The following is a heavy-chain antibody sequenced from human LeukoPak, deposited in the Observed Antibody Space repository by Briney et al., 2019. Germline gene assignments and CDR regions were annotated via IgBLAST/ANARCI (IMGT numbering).Heavy chain of an antibody. V-gene: IGHV4-59*11. Sequence: SETLSLTCTVSGGSISPLYRGWIRQPPGKGLEFIGYIYDSGAANYNPSLKSRVTLSVDTSKNQFSLKLNSVTAADTAVYYCARGGVTAKYYFDSWGQGTLVTVSS. CDR1: GGSISPLY. CDR2: IYDSGAA. J-gene: IGHJ4*02. CDR3: ARGGVTAKYYFDS. D-gene: IGHD3-10*01.